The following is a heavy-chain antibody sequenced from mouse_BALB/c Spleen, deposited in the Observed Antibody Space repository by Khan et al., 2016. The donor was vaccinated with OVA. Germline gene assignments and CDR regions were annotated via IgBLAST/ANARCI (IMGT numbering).Heavy chain of an antibody. CDR3: TRIYRSDFDY. D-gene: IGHD1-1*01. J-gene: IGHJ2*01. CDR2: INPHIGET. Sequence: EVQLVESGPELVRPGASVKISCKASGYSFTGYFMNWVMQSHGKSLEWIGRINPHIGETFYNQRFKDKATLTVDESSNTAHMELRSLASADSAVYYCTRIYRSDFDYWGQGTTLTVSS. V-gene: IGHV1-20*02. CDR1: GYSFTGYF.